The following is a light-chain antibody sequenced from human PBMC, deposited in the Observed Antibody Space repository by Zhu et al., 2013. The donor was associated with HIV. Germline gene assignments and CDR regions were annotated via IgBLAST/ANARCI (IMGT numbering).Light chain of an antibody. V-gene: IGKV3-20*01. CDR2: GAS. Sequence: EIVLTQSPGTLSLSPGERATLSCRASQSVSSSYLAWYQQKPGQAPRLLTYGASSRATGIPDRFSGSGSGTDFTLTISRLEPEDFAVYSCQQYGSSRWTFGQGTKVEIK. J-gene: IGKJ1*01. CDR3: QQYGSSRWT. CDR1: QSVSSSY.